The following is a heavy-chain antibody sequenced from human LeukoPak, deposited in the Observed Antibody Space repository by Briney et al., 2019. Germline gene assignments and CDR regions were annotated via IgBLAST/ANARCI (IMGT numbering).Heavy chain of an antibody. CDR1: GYTFTSYG. CDR3: ARYYDFWSGYSKYYFDY. Sequence: ASVKVSCKASGYTFTSYGISWVRQAPGRGLEWMGWISAYNGNTNYAQKLQGRVTMTTDTSTSTAYMELRSLRSDDTAVYYCARYYDFWSGYSKYYFDYWGQGTLVTVSS. V-gene: IGHV1-18*01. D-gene: IGHD3-3*01. J-gene: IGHJ4*02. CDR2: ISAYNGNT.